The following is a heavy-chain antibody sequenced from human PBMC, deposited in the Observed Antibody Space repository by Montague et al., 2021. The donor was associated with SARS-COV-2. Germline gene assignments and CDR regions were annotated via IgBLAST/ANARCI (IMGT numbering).Heavy chain of an antibody. J-gene: IGHJ5*01. CDR1: GGSISGYY. CDR3: ARGMAPEGRWFDS. D-gene: IGHD2-2*01. Sequence: SETLSLTCSVSGGSISGYYWSWVRQAAGKRLERIGRIFVGASTDYNPSLMGRFSLSGDKSKNQFSLKVTSVTAADTAIYYCARGMAPEGRWFDSWGHGMLVTVSS. V-gene: IGHV4-4*07. CDR2: IFVGAST.